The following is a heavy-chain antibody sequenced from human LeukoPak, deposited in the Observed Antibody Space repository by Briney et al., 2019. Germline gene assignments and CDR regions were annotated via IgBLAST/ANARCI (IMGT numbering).Heavy chain of an antibody. CDR2: ISSSSSYI. CDR3: ARDRVGAVAGTNLDY. J-gene: IGHJ4*02. Sequence: PGGSLRLSCAASGFTFSSYSMNWVRQAPGKGLEWVSSISSSSSYIYYADSVKGRFTISRDNAKNSLYLQMNSLRAEDTAVYYCARDRVGAVAGTNLDYWGQGTLVTASS. D-gene: IGHD6-19*01. CDR1: GFTFSSYS. V-gene: IGHV3-21*01.